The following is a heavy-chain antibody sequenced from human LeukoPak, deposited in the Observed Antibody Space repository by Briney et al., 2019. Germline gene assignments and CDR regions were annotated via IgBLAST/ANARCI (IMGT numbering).Heavy chain of an antibody. V-gene: IGHV1-18*01. J-gene: IGHJ4*02. CDR3: ARDRPNYDFWSGFACDY. D-gene: IGHD3-3*01. CDR2: ISVYNGKT. CDR1: GYTFSNYG. Sequence: ASVKVSCKASGYTFSNYGINWVRQAPGQGLEWMGWISVYNGKTNFVQKLQGRVTMTTDTSTSTAYMELRSLRSDDTAVYYCARDRPNYDFWSGFACDYWGQGTLVTVSS.